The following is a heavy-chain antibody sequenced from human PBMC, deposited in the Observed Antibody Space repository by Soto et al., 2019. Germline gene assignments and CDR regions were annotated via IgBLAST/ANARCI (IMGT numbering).Heavy chain of an antibody. D-gene: IGHD6-19*01. CDR1: GGSISSYY. CDR3: ARDLENSSGCYRHFDY. V-gene: IGHV4-59*01. CDR2: IYYSGST. Sequence: SETLSLTCTVSGGSISSYYWSWIRQPPGKGLEWIGYIYYSGSTNYNPSLKSRVTISVDTSKNQFSLKLSSVTAADTAVYYCARDLENSSGCYRHFDYWGQGTLVTVSS. J-gene: IGHJ4*02.